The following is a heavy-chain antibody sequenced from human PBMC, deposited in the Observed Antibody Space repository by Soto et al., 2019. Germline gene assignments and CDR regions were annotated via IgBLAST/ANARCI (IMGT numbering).Heavy chain of an antibody. D-gene: IGHD6-19*01. Sequence: QVQLVESGGGVVQPGRSLRLSCAASGVSFSISAMHWVRQAPGKGLEWVAVISYDGSIKYYADSVKGRFTISRDNSKNTLYLQMNSLRADDTAVYYCARAAAVAGPYYFDYWGQGTLVTVSS. CDR3: ARAAAVAGPYYFDY. CDR2: ISYDGSIK. V-gene: IGHV3-30-3*01. J-gene: IGHJ4*02. CDR1: GVSFSISA.